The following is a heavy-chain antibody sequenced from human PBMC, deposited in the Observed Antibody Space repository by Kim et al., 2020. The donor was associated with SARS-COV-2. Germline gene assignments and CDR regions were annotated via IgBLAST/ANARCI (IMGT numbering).Heavy chain of an antibody. J-gene: IGHJ4*02. CDR1: DFSFRSYW. D-gene: IGHD6-13*01. CDR3: ARDGVLWYTSSWDY. CDR2: IKEDGSVK. Sequence: GGSLRLSCAAADFSFRSYWMSWVRQAPGKGLEWVANIKEDGSVKQYVGSVKGRFTISRDNAKNLLYLQMNSLRADDMAVYYCARDGVLWYTSSWDYWGLGTLVTVSS. V-gene: IGHV3-7*03.